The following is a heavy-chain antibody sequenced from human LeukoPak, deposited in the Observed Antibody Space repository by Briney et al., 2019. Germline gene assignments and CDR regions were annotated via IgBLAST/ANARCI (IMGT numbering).Heavy chain of an antibody. V-gene: IGHV1-24*01. CDR1: GYTLTELS. Sequence: ASVKVSCKVSGYTLTELSMHWVRQAPGKGLEWMGGFDPEDGETIYAQKFQGRVTMTEDTSTDTAYMELGSLRSEDTAVYYCATAEPRSSATTAAFDIWGQGTMVTVSS. CDR3: ATAEPRSSATTAAFDI. D-gene: IGHD2-15*01. J-gene: IGHJ3*02. CDR2: FDPEDGET.